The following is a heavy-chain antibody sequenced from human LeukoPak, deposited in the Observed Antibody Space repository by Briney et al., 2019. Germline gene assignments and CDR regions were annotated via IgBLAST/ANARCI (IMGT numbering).Heavy chain of an antibody. V-gene: IGHV4-31*03. CDR1: GGSIRSGDYS. CDR3: AREIPKDGMDV. J-gene: IGHJ6*02. Sequence: QTSETLSLTCTVSGGSIRSGDYSWNWIRQHPGKGLEWIGYIYYSGSTYYNPSLKSRVTISVDTSKNQFSLKLSSVTAADTAVYYCAREIPKDGMDVWGQGTTVTVSS. CDR2: IYYSGST.